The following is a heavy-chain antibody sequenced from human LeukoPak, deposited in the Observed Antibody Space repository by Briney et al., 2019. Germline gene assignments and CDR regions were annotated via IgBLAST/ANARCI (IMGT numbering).Heavy chain of an antibody. D-gene: IGHD2-2*02. CDR2: ISSSSSTI. CDR3: ARGGTIVVPAAINY. CDR1: GFTFSS. Sequence: GRSLRLSCAASGFTFSSMNWVRQAPGKGLGWVSYISSSSSTIYYADSVKGRFTISRDNAKNSLYLQMNSLRAEDTAVYYCARGGTIVVPAAINYWGQGTLVTVSS. J-gene: IGHJ4*02. V-gene: IGHV3-48*01.